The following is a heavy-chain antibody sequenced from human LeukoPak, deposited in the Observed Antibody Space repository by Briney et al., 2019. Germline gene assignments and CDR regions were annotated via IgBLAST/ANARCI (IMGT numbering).Heavy chain of an antibody. Sequence: GGSLRLSCAASGFTFSSYGMHWVRQAPGKGLEWVAFIRYDGSNKYYADSVKGRFTISRDNSKNTLYLQMNSLRAEDTAVYYCAKDLRYYGSGSAEDYFDYWGQGTLVTVSS. D-gene: IGHD3-10*01. V-gene: IGHV3-30*02. CDR3: AKDLRYYGSGSAEDYFDY. J-gene: IGHJ4*02. CDR2: IRYDGSNK. CDR1: GFTFSSYG.